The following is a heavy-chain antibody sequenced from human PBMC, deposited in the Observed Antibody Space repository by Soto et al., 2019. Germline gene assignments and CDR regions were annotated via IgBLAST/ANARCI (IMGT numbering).Heavy chain of an antibody. CDR3: AKDSPSYTTSPFYFDS. D-gene: IGHD2-2*02. Sequence: SGGSLRLSCAAFGVDFNKYAMTWVRQAPGKGLQWVSSITSNGDSTYYADSVKGRFTTSRDNSKNTLYLQMNSLRADDTAVFYCAKDSPSYTTSPFYFDSWGQGTLVTVSS. V-gene: IGHV3-23*01. CDR1: GVDFNKYA. J-gene: IGHJ4*02. CDR2: ITSNGDST.